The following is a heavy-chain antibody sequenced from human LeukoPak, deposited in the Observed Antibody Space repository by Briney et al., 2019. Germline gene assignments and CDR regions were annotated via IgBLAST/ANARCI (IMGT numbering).Heavy chain of an antibody. V-gene: IGHV4-61*02. CDR1: GGSISSGSYY. CDR3: AREGIAAAGTIDY. J-gene: IGHJ4*02. D-gene: IGHD6-13*01. CDR2: TYTSGST. Sequence: SQTLSLTCTVSGGSISSGSYYWSWIRQPAGKGLEWIGRTYTSGSTNYNPSLKSRVTISVDTSKNQFSLKLSSVTAADTAVYYCAREGIAAAGTIDYWGQGTLVTVSS.